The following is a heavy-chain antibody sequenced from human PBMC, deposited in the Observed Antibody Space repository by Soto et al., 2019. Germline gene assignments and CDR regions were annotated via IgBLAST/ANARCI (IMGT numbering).Heavy chain of an antibody. CDR3: ARGGIAARPHRRVWFDP. CDR1: GYTFTSYD. D-gene: IGHD6-6*01. V-gene: IGHV1-8*01. CDR2: MNPNSGNT. J-gene: IGHJ5*02. Sequence: QVQLVQSGAAVKKPGASVKVSCKASGYTFTSYDINWVRQATGQGLEWMGWMNPNSGNTGYAQKFQGRVTMTRNTPRSTGYMELSRLRSEDTAVYYGARGGIAARPHRRVWFDPWGQGTLVTVSS.